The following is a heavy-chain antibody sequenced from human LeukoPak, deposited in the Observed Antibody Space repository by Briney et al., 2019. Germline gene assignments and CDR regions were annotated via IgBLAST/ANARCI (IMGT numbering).Heavy chain of an antibody. Sequence: GGSLRLSCAASGLTFSSYAMYWVRQAPGKGLEWVAVISYDGSNKYYADSVKGRFTISRDNSKNTLYLQMNSLRAEDTAVYYCARARGPYSHYGMDVWGQGTTVTVSS. J-gene: IGHJ6*02. V-gene: IGHV3-30*04. CDR3: ARARGPYSHYGMDV. D-gene: IGHD5-12*01. CDR2: ISYDGSNK. CDR1: GLTFSSYA.